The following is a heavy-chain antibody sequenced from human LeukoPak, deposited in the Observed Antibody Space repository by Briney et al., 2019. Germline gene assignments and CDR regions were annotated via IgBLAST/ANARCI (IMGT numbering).Heavy chain of an antibody. Sequence: PGGPLRLPCAASGFTFSSYGMHWVRQAPGKGLEGVAVILYDGSNKYYADSVKGRFTISRDNSKNTLYLQMNSLRPEDTAVYYGAKDLRSGWYSFQHWGQGTLVSVSS. D-gene: IGHD6-19*01. V-gene: IGHV3-30*18. CDR2: ILYDGSNK. J-gene: IGHJ1*01. CDR3: AKDLRSGWYSFQH. CDR1: GFTFSSYG.